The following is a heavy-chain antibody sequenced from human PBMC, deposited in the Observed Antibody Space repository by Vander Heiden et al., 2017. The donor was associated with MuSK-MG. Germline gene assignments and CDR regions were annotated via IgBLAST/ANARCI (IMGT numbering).Heavy chain of an antibody. CDR1: GFTFSSYA. CDR2: ISYDGSNK. D-gene: IGHD4-4*01. J-gene: IGHJ4*02. V-gene: IGHV3-30*04. Sequence: QVQLVESGGGVVQPGRSLRLSCAASGFTFSSYAMHWVRQAPGKGLEWVAVISYDGSNKYYADSVKGRFTISRDNSKNTLYLQMNSLRAEDTAVYYCARVESNYPLDYWGQGTLVTVSS. CDR3: ARVESNYPLDY.